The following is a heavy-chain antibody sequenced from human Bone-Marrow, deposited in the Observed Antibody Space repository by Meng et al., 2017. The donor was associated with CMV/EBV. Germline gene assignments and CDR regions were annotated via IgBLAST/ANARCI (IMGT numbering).Heavy chain of an antibody. CDR1: GFTFSSYA. J-gene: IGHJ6*02. CDR2: ISGSGGST. V-gene: IGHV3-23*01. D-gene: IGHD3-10*01. Sequence: GESLKISCAASGFTFSSYAMSWVRQAPGKGLEWVSAISGSGGSTYYADSVKGRFTISRDNSKNTLYLQMNSLRAEDTAVYYCARAPLYGSGSYGSYGMDVWGQGTTVTVSS. CDR3: ARAPLYGSGSYGSYGMDV.